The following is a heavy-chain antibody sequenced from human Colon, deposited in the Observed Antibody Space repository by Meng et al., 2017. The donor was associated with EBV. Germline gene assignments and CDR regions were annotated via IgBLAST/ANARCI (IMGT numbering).Heavy chain of an antibody. CDR1: GGSISSHY. Sequence: PLPESGPGLVKPSQTLSLTCTVSGGSISSHYWTWIRQPPGKGLEWIGYIDYSGSTNYNPSLKSRVTISVDTSTTQFSLKLSSVTAADTAVYYCARGGVPTARNWFDPWGQGTLVTVSS. D-gene: IGHD5-12*01. J-gene: IGHJ5*02. CDR3: ARGGVPTARNWFDP. CDR2: IDYSGST. V-gene: IGHV4-59*11.